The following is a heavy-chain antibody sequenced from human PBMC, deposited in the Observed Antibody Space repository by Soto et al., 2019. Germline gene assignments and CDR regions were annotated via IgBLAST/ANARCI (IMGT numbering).Heavy chain of an antibody. CDR3: ARVPQIPPGGSYYSLRPYYYYGMDV. CDR1: GYTFTSYG. V-gene: IGHV1-18*01. D-gene: IGHD1-26*01. Sequence: GASVKVSYKASGYTFTSYGISWVRQAPGQGLEWMGWISAYNGNTNYAQKLQGRVTMTTDTSTSTAYMELRSLRSDDTAVYYCARVPQIPPGGSYYSLRPYYYYGMDVWGQGTTVTVSS. CDR2: ISAYNGNT. J-gene: IGHJ6*02.